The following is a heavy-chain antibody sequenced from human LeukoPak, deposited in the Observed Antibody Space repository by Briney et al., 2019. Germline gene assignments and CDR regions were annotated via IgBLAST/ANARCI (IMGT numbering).Heavy chain of an antibody. J-gene: IGHJ4*02. CDR1: GFTFNNYG. CDR2: IADGGETT. CDR3: ARKAARTSGYDY. Sequence: AGGSLRLSCAISGFTFNNYGMSWVRQAPGMGLEWVSAIADGGETTYYADSVKGRFTISRDYSKNTLYLQMNSVRAEDTAVYYCARKAARTSGYDYWGQGILATVSS. V-gene: IGHV3-23*01. D-gene: IGHD3-22*01.